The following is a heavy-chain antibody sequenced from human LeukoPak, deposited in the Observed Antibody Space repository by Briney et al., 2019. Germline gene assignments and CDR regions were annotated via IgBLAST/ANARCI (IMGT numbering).Heavy chain of an antibody. CDR3: ARNPYDYDAFDI. CDR1: GYTFTGYY. J-gene: IGHJ3*02. CDR2: INPNSGGT. Sequence: ASVKVSCKASGYTFTGYYMHWVRQAPGQGLEWMGRINPNSGGTNYAQKFQGRVTMTGDTSISTAYMELSRLRSDDTAVYYCARNPYDYDAFDIWGQGTMVTVSS. D-gene: IGHD5-12*01. V-gene: IGHV1-2*06.